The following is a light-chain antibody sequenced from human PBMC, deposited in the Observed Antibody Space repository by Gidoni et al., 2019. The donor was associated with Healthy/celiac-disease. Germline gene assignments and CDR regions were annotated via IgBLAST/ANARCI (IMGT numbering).Light chain of an antibody. J-gene: IGKJ2*04. V-gene: IGKV3-15*01. CDR3: QQYNNWPPSS. CDR2: DAS. CDR1: QSVSSN. Sequence: EIVMTQSPPTLSVSPGERATLSCRASQSVSSNLAWYQQKPGQAPTLLIYDASTRATGMPARFSGSGSGTEFTLTISSLQSEDFAVYYCQQYNNWPPSSFGQGTKLEIK.